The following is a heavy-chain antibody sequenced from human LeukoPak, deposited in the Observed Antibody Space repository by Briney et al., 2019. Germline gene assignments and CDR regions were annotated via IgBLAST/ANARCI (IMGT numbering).Heavy chain of an antibody. D-gene: IGHD3-10*01. CDR2: IRYDGSNK. J-gene: IGHJ3*02. V-gene: IGHV3-30*02. CDR3: AKAARLDFYGSGTSPSSFDI. Sequence: GGSLRLSCAASGFTFSSYWMSWVRQAPGKGLEWVTFIRYDGSNKYYADSVKGRFTISRDNSKNTLYLQMNSLRAEDTAVYYCAKAARLDFYGSGTSPSSFDIWGQGTMVTVSS. CDR1: GFTFSSYW.